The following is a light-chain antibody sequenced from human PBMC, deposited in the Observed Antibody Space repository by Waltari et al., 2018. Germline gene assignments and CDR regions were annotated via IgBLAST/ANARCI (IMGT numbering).Light chain of an antibody. Sequence: EVVMTQSPVTLSVSPGERATLSCRASQSVSNNLAWYQHKPGQAPRRVMYCASTRASGLPARFSGTGSGREFTLTINSLQSEDVAIYYCQQYSNWPPWTFGQGTTVEIK. CDR1: QSVSNN. J-gene: IGKJ1*01. CDR2: CAS. CDR3: QQYSNWPPWT. V-gene: IGKV3-15*01.